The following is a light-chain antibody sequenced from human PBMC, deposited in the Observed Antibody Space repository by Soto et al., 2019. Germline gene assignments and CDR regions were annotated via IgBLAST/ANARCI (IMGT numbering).Light chain of an antibody. J-gene: IGLJ1*01. CDR3: CSYAGSPYV. CDR1: SSDVGRYNY. V-gene: IGLV2-11*01. Sequence: QAVLTQPRSGSGSPGQPVTISCTGTSSDVGRYNYVSWYQHHPGKAPKLMIYDVSTRPSGVPDRFSGSKSGTTASLTISGLQAEDEADYYCCSYAGSPYVFGTGTKVTVL. CDR2: DVS.